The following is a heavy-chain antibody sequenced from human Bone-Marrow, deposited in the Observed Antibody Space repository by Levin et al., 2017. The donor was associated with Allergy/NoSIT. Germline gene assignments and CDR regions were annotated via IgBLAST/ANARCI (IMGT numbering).Heavy chain of an antibody. Sequence: GESLKISCKVSGYTLTELSMHWVRQAPGKGLEWMGGFDPEDGETIYAQKFQGRVTMTEDTSTDTAYMELSSLRSEDTAVYYCATVVESSRRFRHYFDYWGQGTLVTVSS. V-gene: IGHV1-24*01. CDR3: ATVVESSRRFRHYFDY. D-gene: IGHD6-13*01. CDR2: FDPEDGET. J-gene: IGHJ4*02. CDR1: GYTLTELS.